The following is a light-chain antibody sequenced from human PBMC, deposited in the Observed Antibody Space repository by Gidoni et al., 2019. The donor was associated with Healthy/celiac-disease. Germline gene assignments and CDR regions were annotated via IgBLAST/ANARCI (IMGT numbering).Light chain of an antibody. CDR3: CSYAGSWV. CDR1: NSDVGNYNL. Sequence: QSALTQPASVSGSPGQSITISCTGTNSDVGNYNLVSWYQQHPGKAPILMIYEFSKRPSGVSNRFSGSKSGNTASLTISVLQAEDEADYYCCSYAGSWVFGGGTKLTVL. V-gene: IGLV2-23*02. J-gene: IGLJ3*02. CDR2: EFS.